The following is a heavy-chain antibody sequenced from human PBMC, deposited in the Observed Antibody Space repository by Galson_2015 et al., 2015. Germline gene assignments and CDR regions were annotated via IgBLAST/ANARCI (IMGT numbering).Heavy chain of an antibody. D-gene: IGHD6-19*01. CDR2: INPNSGGT. Sequence: SVKVSCKASGYTFTGYYMHWVRQAPGQGLEWMGWINPNSGGTNYAQKFQGWVTMTRDTSISTAYMELSRLRSDDTAVYYCARGSGWSHWAATPIDYWGQGTLVTVSS. V-gene: IGHV1-2*04. J-gene: IGHJ4*02. CDR1: GYTFTGYY. CDR3: ARGSGWSHWAATPIDY.